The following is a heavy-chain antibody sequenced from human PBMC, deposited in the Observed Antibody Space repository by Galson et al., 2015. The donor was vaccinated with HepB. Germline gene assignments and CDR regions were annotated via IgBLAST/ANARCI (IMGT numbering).Heavy chain of an antibody. CDR3: AKDRSSGYYSPDDAFDI. CDR1: GFTFTAYA. D-gene: IGHD3-22*01. CDR2: ISGSGGST. Sequence: FLRLSCAASGFTFTAYAMSWVRQAPGKGLEWVSGISGSGGSTCYADSVKGRFTISRDNSKNTLYLHMNSLRAEDTAVYYCAKDRSSGYYSPDDAFDIWGQGTMVTVSS. V-gene: IGHV3-23*01. J-gene: IGHJ3*02.